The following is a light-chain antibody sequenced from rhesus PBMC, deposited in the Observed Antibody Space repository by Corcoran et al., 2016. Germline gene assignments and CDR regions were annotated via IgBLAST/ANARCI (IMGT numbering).Light chain of an antibody. V-gene: IGKV1-38*01. Sequence: DIQLTQSPSSLSASVGDRVTITCRASQGISSYLAWYQQKPGKAPKLLTYDASNLESGGPSRFSGSGSGTVFSLTISRLQPEDFAVYYCQQRNSYPYSFGQGTKVEIK. J-gene: IGKJ2*01. CDR2: DAS. CDR1: QGISSY. CDR3: QQRNSYPYS.